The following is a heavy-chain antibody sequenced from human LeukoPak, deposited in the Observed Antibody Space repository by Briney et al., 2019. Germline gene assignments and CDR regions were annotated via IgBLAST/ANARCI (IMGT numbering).Heavy chain of an antibody. V-gene: IGHV1-2*06. CDR1: RYTLTGYL. CDR3: VRANDEDWNYNY. J-gene: IGHJ4*02. Sequence: GSVKDSCKATRYTLTGYLMHGVRQAPGQGGEGMGRINPNSGGTNYAQKLQGRVTMPRETSIRTPYMALSRLRAAAPAVRYFVRANDEDWNYNYCGEGTLVTVSS. CDR2: INPNSGGT. D-gene: IGHD1-7*01.